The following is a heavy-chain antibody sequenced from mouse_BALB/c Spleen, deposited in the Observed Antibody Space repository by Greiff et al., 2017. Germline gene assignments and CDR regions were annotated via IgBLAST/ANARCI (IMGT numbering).Heavy chain of an antibody. CDR3: TRSDGSPWFAY. D-gene: IGHD2-3*01. CDR2: IYPSDSYT. CDR1: GYTFTSYW. J-gene: IGHJ3*01. V-gene: IGHV1-69*02. Sequence: QVQLKQPGAELVRPGASVKLSCKASGYTFTSYWINWVKQRPGQGLEWIGNIYPSDSYTNYNQKFKDKATLTVDKSSSTAYMQLSSPTSEDSAVYYCTRSDGSPWFAYWGQGTLVTVSA.